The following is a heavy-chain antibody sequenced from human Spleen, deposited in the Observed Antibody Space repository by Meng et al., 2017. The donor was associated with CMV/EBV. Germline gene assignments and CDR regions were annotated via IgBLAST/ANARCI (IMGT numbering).Heavy chain of an antibody. CDR3: ARDRGDCGGDCYQLGPYYYGMDV. J-gene: IGHJ6*02. Sequence: ASVKVSCKASGYSFTSYYINWVRQAPGQGLEWMGIINPSDGSTTYTQRFQGRVTMTRDTSTRTLYMELSSLRPEDTAVYYCARDRGDCGGDCYQLGPYYYGMDVWGQGTTVTAP. CDR1: GYSFTSYY. D-gene: IGHD2-21*01. CDR2: INPSDGST. V-gene: IGHV1-46*01.